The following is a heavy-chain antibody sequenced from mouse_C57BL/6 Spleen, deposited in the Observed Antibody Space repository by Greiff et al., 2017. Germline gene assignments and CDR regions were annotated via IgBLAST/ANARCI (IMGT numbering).Heavy chain of an antibody. CDR3: ARGGSSGLDY. CDR1: GYTFTSYW. V-gene: IGHV1-50*01. Sequence: QVQLQPPGAELVKPGASVKLSCKASGYTFTSYWMQWVKQRPGQGLEWIGEIDPSDSYTNYNQKFKGKATLTVDTSSSTAYMQLSSLTSEDSAVYYCARGGSSGLDYWGQGTTLTVSS. D-gene: IGHD3-2*02. CDR2: IDPSDSYT. J-gene: IGHJ2*01.